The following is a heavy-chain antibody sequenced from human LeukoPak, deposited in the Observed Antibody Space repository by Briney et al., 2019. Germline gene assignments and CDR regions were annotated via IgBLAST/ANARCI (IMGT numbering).Heavy chain of an antibody. V-gene: IGHV3-21*01. D-gene: IGHD6-19*01. CDR2: ISSSSSYI. CDR1: GFTFSSYS. J-gene: IGHJ4*02. Sequence: PGGSLRLSCAASGFTFSSYSMNWVRQAPGKGLEWVSSISSSSSYIYYADPVKGRFTISRDNAKNSLYLQMNSLRAEDTAVYYCARDTVAVAGGFDYWGQGTLVTVSS. CDR3: ARDTVAVAGGFDY.